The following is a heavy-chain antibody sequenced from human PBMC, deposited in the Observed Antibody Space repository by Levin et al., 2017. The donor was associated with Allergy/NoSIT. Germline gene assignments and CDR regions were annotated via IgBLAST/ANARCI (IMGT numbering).Heavy chain of an antibody. CDR1: GGSISSSSYY. D-gene: IGHD3-10*01. Sequence: SETLSLTCTVSGGSISSSSYYWGWIRQPPGKGLEWIGSIYYSGSTYYNPSLKSRVTISVDTSKNQFSLKLSSVTAADTAVYYCARHLRYYGSGRYYGLFDYWGQGTLVTVSS. CDR2: IYYSGST. J-gene: IGHJ4*02. CDR3: ARHLRYYGSGRYYGLFDY. V-gene: IGHV4-39*01.